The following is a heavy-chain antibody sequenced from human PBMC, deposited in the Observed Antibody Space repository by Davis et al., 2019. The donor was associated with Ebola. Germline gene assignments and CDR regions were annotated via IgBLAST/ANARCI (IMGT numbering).Heavy chain of an antibody. Sequence: PGGSLRLSCAASGFTFDDYAMHWVRQAPGKGLEWVSGISWNSGSIGYADSVKGRFTISRDNAKNSLYLQMNSLRAEDMALYYCAKDWGSGAYYYYGMDVWGQGTTVTVSS. CDR2: ISWNSGSI. D-gene: IGHD3-10*01. CDR3: AKDWGSGAYYYYGMDV. V-gene: IGHV3-9*03. J-gene: IGHJ6*02. CDR1: GFTFDDYA.